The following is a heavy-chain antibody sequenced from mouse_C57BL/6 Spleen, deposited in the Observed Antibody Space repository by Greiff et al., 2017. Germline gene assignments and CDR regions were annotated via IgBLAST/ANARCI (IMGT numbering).Heavy chain of an antibody. J-gene: IGHJ2*01. CDR1: GFSLSTSGMG. CDR2: IYWDDDK. V-gene: IGHV8-12*01. Sequence: QVQLKESGPGILQSSQTLSLTCSFSGFSLSTSGMGVSWIRQPSGKGLEWLAHIYWDDDKRYNPSLKSRLTISKDTSRNQVFLKITSVDTADTATYYCARSEDYYGSRSFDDWGQGTTLTVSS. D-gene: IGHD1-1*01. CDR3: ARSEDYYGSRSFDD.